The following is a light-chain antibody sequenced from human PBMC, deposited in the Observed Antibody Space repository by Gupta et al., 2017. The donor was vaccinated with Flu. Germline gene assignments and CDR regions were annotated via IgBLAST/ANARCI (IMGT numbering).Light chain of an antibody. CDR1: QSVNIF. Sequence: EVVLTQSPVTLSLSPRERVTLSCRASQSVNIFLAWYQQRPGQPPRLLINDASTRATGIPARFSGSGSGTEFTLTISSLEPEEFAVYYCQQRSDWPYTFGQGTKLEI. CDR2: DAS. CDR3: QQRSDWPYT. V-gene: IGKV3-11*01. J-gene: IGKJ2*01.